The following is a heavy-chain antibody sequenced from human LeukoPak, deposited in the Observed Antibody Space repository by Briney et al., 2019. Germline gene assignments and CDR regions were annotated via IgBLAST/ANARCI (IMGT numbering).Heavy chain of an antibody. CDR2: VYYSGST. D-gene: IGHD3-9*01. CDR1: GDSISNYY. J-gene: IGHJ6*03. CDR3: ARDVARYFYMDV. V-gene: IGHV4-59*12. Sequence: SETLSLTCTVSGDSISNYYWSWIRQPPGKGLEWIGYVYYSGSTNYNPSLKSRVTISVDTSKNQFSLKLSSVTAADTAVYYCARDVARYFYMDVWGKGTTVTVSS.